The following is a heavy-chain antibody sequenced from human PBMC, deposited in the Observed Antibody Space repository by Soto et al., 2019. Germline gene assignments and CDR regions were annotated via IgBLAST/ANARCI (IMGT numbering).Heavy chain of an antibody. D-gene: IGHD6-19*01. CDR2: INQSGGT. CDR3: ARGIAVSAKSGWFDP. Sequence: SETLSLTCAAYGDSFSGFYWTWIRQPPGKGLDWIGEINQSGGTNYNPSLKSRVTISIDRSTNQFSLKLTSVTAADTAVYYCARGIAVSAKSGWFDPWGQGTLVTVS. V-gene: IGHV4-34*01. CDR1: GDSFSGFY. J-gene: IGHJ5*02.